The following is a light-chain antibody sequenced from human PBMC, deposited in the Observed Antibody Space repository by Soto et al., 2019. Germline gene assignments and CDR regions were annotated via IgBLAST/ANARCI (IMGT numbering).Light chain of an antibody. J-gene: IGKJ4*01. V-gene: IGKV4-1*01. CDR1: QSVLYSSNNKNY. Sequence: DIVMTQSPDSLAVSLGERATINCESSQSVLYSSNNKNYLAWYQQKPGQPPKLLIYWASTRESGVPDRFSGSGSGTDFTLTISSLQAEDVAVYYCQQYYAPPLTFGGGTKVEIK. CDR3: QQYYAPPLT. CDR2: WAS.